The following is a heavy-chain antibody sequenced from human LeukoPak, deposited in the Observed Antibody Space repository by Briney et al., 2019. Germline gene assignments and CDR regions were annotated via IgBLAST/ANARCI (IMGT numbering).Heavy chain of an antibody. CDR3: ARPTSSIAVAGRFDY. CDR1: GFTFSSYA. V-gene: IGHV3-30*04. Sequence: GGSLRLSCAASGFTFSSYAMHWVRQAPGKGLEWVAVISYDGSNKYYADSVKGRFTISRDSSKNTLYLQMNSLRAEDTAVYYCARPTSSIAVAGRFDYWGQGTLVTVSS. D-gene: IGHD6-19*01. CDR2: ISYDGSNK. J-gene: IGHJ4*02.